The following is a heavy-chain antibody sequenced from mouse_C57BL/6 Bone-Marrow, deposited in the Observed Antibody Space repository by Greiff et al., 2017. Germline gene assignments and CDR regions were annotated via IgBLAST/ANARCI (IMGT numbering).Heavy chain of an antibody. Sequence: VQGVESGPGLVAPSQSLSITCTVSGFSLTSSGVHWVRQPPGKGLEWLVVIWSDGSTTYNSALKSRLSISKDNSKSQVFLKMNRIQTDDTAMYYCARHGYDYRGGAMDDWGQGTSVTVSS. V-gene: IGHV2-6-1*01. J-gene: IGHJ4*01. CDR3: ARHGYDYRGGAMDD. CDR1: GFSLTSSG. D-gene: IGHD2-4*01. CDR2: IWSDGST.